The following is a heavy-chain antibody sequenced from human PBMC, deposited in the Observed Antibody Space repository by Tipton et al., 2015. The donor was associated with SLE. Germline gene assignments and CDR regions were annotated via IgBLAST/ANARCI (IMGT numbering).Heavy chain of an antibody. CDR3: ARDCYYGSGSSFDY. J-gene: IGHJ4*02. CDR2: IWYDGSNK. CDR1: GFTFSSYG. D-gene: IGHD3-10*01. Sequence: SGFTFSSYGMHWVRQAPGKGLEWVAVIWYDGSNKYYADSVKGRFTISRDNSKNTLYLQMNSLRAEDTAVYYCARDCYYGSGSSFDYWGQGTLVTVSS. V-gene: IGHV3-30*19.